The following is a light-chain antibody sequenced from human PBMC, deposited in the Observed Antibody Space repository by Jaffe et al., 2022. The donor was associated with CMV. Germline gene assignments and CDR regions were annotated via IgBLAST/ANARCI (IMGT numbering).Light chain of an antibody. V-gene: IGLV2-11*01. CDR2: DVR. CDR1: TSDVGGYDF. J-gene: IGLJ2*01. Sequence: QSALTQPRSVSGSPGQSVTISCTGTTSDVGGYDFVSWYQQSPGKAPKLMIYDVRKRPSGVPDRFSGSKSGNTASLTISGLQAEDEADYFCCSYTGSRTKVFGGGTKVTVL. CDR3: CSYTGSRTKV.